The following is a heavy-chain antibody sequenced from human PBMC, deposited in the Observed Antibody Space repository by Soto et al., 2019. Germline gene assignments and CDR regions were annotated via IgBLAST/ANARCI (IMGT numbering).Heavy chain of an antibody. CDR1: GYTFTGYY. Sequence: ASVKVSCKASGYTFTGYYMHWVRQAPGQGLEWMGWINPNSGGTNYAQKFQGRVTMTRDTSISTAYMELSRLRSDDTAVYYCVQDYGGKFPDYWGQRTQVTVPS. CDR3: VQDYGGKFPDY. V-gene: IGHV1-2*02. CDR2: INPNSGGT. D-gene: IGHD4-17*01. J-gene: IGHJ4*02.